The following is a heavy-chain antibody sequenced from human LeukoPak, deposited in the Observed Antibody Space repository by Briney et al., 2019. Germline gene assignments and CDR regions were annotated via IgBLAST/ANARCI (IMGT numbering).Heavy chain of an antibody. CDR3: ARDYGSSSYDIIDV. Sequence: KSGGSLRLSCAASGFTFSSFWMGCVRQPPGQWLEWVATIRQVGSEKNYADSVKGRFTISRDNAKNSLYLQMSSLRVEDTAVYYCARDYGSSSYDIIDVWGQGTTVTVSS. D-gene: IGHD5-12*01. CDR1: GFTFSSFW. V-gene: IGHV3-7*01. J-gene: IGHJ6*02. CDR2: IRQVGSEK.